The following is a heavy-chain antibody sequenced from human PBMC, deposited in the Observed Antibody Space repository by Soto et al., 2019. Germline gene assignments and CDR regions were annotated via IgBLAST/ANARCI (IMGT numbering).Heavy chain of an antibody. CDR3: AKMVTWDSSGYYQGGFDC. Sequence: EMHLVESGGGLVQPGRSLTISCAASGFTFEDYAMHWVRQAPGKGLEWVSGISWNSGKIIYADSVKGRFTISRDNAKKSLYLQMNRLRPEDTALYYCAKMVTWDSSGYYQGGFDCWGQGTLVTVSS. V-gene: IGHV3-9*01. CDR2: ISWNSGKI. J-gene: IGHJ4*02. D-gene: IGHD3-22*01. CDR1: GFTFEDYA.